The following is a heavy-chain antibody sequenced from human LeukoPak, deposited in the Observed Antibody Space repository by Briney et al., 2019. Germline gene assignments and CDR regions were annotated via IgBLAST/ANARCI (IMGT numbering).Heavy chain of an antibody. D-gene: IGHD5-18*01. CDR3: ASGYSYGYAESFDY. CDR1: GLTFSSYS. Sequence: GGSLRLSCAASGLTFSSYSMNWVRQAPGKGLEWVSSISSSSSYIYYADSVKGRFTISRDNAKNSLYLQMNSLRAEDTAVYYCASGYSYGYAESFDYWGQGTLVTVSS. J-gene: IGHJ4*02. CDR2: ISSSSSYI. V-gene: IGHV3-21*01.